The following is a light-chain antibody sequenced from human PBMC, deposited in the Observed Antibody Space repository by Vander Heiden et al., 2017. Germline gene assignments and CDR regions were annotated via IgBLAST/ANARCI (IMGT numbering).Light chain of an antibody. CDR3: HQYDNLPYT. CDR1: EDITIY. CDR2: DTS. V-gene: IGKV1-33*01. Sequence: IQMTRSPSSLSASVGDRVTITCQASEDITIYLNWYQQKPGKAPQLLIYDTSNLETGVSSRFSGSGSGTYFTFTISSLQPEDIATYYCHQYDNLPYTFGQGTKLGIK. J-gene: IGKJ2*01.